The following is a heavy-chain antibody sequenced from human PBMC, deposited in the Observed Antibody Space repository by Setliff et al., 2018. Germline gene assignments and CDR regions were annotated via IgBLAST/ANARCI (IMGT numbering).Heavy chain of an antibody. CDR2: INPDGSEK. D-gene: IGHD3-10*01. J-gene: IGHJ4*02. CDR1: GFTYNNCW. Sequence: QPGGSLRLSCGASGFTYNNCWVSWVRQAPGKGLEWLASINPDGSEKYYVDSVKGRSTVSRDNAKNSLSLQMNSLRTEDTAVYYCFGAGTCSYWGQGTQVTVSS. CDR3: FGAGTCSY. V-gene: IGHV3-7*01.